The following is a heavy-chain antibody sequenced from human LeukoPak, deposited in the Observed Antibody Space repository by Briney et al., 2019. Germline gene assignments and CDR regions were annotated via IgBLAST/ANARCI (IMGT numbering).Heavy chain of an antibody. CDR2: MLDTVTT. Sequence: PSETLSLTCAVSGASMNTHYWSWIRQPPGKGLEWIGYMLDTVTTKDNPSLKSRFTLSADTSKNQFSLRLTSMTAADTAVYYCATIKRGNIFGYFDFWGQGIPVTVSS. CDR3: ATIKRGNIFGYFDF. V-gene: IGHV4-59*11. J-gene: IGHJ4*02. D-gene: IGHD5-18*01. CDR1: GASMNTHY.